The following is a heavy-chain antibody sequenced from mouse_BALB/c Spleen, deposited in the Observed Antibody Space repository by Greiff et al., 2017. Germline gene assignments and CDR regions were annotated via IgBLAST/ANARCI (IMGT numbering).Heavy chain of an antibody. V-gene: IGHV2-9*02. D-gene: IGHD4-1*01. CDR3: APLTGTVAY. CDR1: GFSLTSYG. Sequence: QVQLKESGPGLVAPSQSLSITCPVSGFSLTSYGVHWVRQPPGKGLEWLGVIWAGGSTNYNSALMSRLSISKDNSKSQVFLKMNSLQTDDTAMYYCAPLTGTVAYWGQGTLVTVSA. J-gene: IGHJ3*01. CDR2: IWAGGST.